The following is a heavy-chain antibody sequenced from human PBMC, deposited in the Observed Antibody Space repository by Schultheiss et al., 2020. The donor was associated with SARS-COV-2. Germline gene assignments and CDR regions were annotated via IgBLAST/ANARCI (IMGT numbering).Heavy chain of an antibody. V-gene: IGHV3-23*01. Sequence: GGSLRLSCAASGFTFSSYAMSWVRQAPGKGLEWVSSISGSTSTTYYAGSVQGRFTISRDKSNNMVFLRMSSLRAEDTAVYYCASTVTTPDAFDIWGQGTMVTVSS. CDR1: GFTFSSYA. D-gene: IGHD4-17*01. CDR3: ASTVTTPDAFDI. J-gene: IGHJ3*02. CDR2: ISGSTSTT.